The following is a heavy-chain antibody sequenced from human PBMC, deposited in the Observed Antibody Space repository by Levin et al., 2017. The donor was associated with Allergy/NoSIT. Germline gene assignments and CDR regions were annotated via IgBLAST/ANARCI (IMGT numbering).Heavy chain of an antibody. J-gene: IGHJ6*03. CDR2: INTNTGNP. CDR3: ARDGDGSWPLYYYYMDV. CDR1: GYTFTSYA. V-gene: IGHV7-4-1*02. D-gene: IGHD6-13*01. Sequence: ASVKVSCKASGYTFTSYAMNWVRQAPGQGLEWMGWINTNTGNPTYAQGFTGRFVFSLDTSVSTAYLQISSLKAEDTAVYYCARDGDGSWPLYYYYMDVWGKGTTVTVSS.